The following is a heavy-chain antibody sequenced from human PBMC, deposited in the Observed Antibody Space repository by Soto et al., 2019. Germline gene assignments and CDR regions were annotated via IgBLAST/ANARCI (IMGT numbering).Heavy chain of an antibody. D-gene: IGHD1-1*01. V-gene: IGHV3-15*01. CDR2: TKNKGTT. CDR3: TTDEEDNGNDGDFDY. CDR1: GLPFSKAW. Sequence: EVHLVESGGGLVKTGGSLRLSCAASGLPFSKAWMSWVRQAPGKGLEWVGRTKNKGTTDYAAPVKDRFTISRDDSQNMVYLQMDSLKTEDTAVYYCTTDEEDNGNDGDFDYWGQGTLVTVSS. J-gene: IGHJ4*02.